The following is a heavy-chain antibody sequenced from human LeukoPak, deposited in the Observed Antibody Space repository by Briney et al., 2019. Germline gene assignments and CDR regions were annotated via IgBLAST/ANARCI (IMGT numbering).Heavy chain of an antibody. V-gene: IGHV3-74*01. Sequence: GGSLRLSCAASGFTFSSYWMHWVRHAPGKGLVWVSRINSDGSSTSYADSVKGRFTISRDNAKNTLYLQMNSLRAEDTAVYYCARDWGHHSLVATIPVYYYYGMDVWGQGTTVTVSS. CDR1: GFTFSSYW. CDR3: ARDWGHHSLVATIPVYYYYGMDV. CDR2: INSDGSST. J-gene: IGHJ6*02. D-gene: IGHD5-12*01.